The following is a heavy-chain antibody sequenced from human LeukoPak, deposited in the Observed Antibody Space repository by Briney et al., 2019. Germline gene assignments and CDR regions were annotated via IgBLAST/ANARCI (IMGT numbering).Heavy chain of an antibody. V-gene: IGHV1-2*02. D-gene: IGHD2-2*01. Sequence: ASVKVSCKASGYPFTDYYIHWVRQAPGQGLEWIGCINPNSGDTNSAQRSQGRATMTKDTSISTSYMKRSRLRSDARPVISCARLIVVVPAAILAFDMWGQETLVTVSS. CDR1: GYPFTDYY. CDR3: ARLIVVVPAAILAFDM. CDR2: INPNSGDT. J-gene: IGHJ3*02.